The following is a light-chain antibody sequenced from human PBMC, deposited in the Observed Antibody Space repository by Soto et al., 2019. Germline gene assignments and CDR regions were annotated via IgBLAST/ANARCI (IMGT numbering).Light chain of an antibody. J-gene: IGKJ1*01. V-gene: IGKV1-39*01. Sequence: DIQMTQSPSSLSASVGDRVTITCRASQSISSYLNWYQQKPGKAPKLLIYAASSLQSGVPSRFRGSGSGTDFNLTISSLQPEDFATYYCQQSYSTPGWTFGQGTKVEIK. CDR2: AAS. CDR1: QSISSY. CDR3: QQSYSTPGWT.